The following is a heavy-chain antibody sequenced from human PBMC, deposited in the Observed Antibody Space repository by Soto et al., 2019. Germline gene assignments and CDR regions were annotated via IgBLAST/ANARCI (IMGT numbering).Heavy chain of an antibody. CDR3: ARARNLLTGYYKGGFYYFDF. V-gene: IGHV4-59*01. Sequence: QVQLQESGPGLVKPAETLSLICSVSGDSNSSYYWSWIRQSPGKGLEWIGYISSSGSTTYNPSLKSRRTISLHTSNNQFSLTLDSVTAADTAVYYCARARNLLTGYYKGGFYYFDFWGQGTLVTVSS. J-gene: IGHJ4*02. CDR2: ISSSGST. D-gene: IGHD3-9*01. CDR1: GDSNSSYY.